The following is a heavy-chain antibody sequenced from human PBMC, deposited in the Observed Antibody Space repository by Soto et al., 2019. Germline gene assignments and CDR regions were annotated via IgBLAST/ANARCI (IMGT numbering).Heavy chain of an antibody. Sequence: QVQLVESGGGVVQPGRSLRLSCAASGFTFSSYAMHWVRQAPGKGLEWVAVISYDGSNKYYADSVKGRFTISRDNSKNTLYLQMNSLRAEDTAVYYCARDLYGGNSFDYWGQGTLVTVSS. V-gene: IGHV3-30-3*01. J-gene: IGHJ4*02. D-gene: IGHD4-17*01. CDR1: GFTFSSYA. CDR3: ARDLYGGNSFDY. CDR2: ISYDGSNK.